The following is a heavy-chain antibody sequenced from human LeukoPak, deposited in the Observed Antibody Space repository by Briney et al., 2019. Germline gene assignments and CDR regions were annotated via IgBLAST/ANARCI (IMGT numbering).Heavy chain of an antibody. CDR1: GFTFSSYG. Sequence: PGGSLRLSCAASGFTFSSYGMHWVRQAPGKGLEWVAVISYDGSNKYYADSVKGRFTISRDNSKNTLYLQMNSLRAEDTAVYYCARCPSKGIFGSFNYYLDYWGQGTLVTVSS. CDR2: ISYDGSNK. CDR3: ARCPSKGIFGSFNYYLDY. D-gene: IGHD2-15*01. V-gene: IGHV3-30*03. J-gene: IGHJ4*02.